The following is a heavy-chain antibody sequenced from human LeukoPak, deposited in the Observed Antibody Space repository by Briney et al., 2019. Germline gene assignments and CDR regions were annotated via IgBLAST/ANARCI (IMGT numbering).Heavy chain of an antibody. J-gene: IGHJ3*02. CDR1: GYTFTSYG. D-gene: IGHD2-2*01. Sequence: ASVRVSCKASGYTFTSYGISWVRQAPGQGLEWMGWISAYNGNTNYAQKLQGRVTMTTGTSTSTAYMELRSLRSDDTAVYYCARDRVPAAIPYNDAFDIWGQGKMVTVFS. CDR3: ARDRVPAAIPYNDAFDI. V-gene: IGHV1-18*04. CDR2: ISAYNGNT.